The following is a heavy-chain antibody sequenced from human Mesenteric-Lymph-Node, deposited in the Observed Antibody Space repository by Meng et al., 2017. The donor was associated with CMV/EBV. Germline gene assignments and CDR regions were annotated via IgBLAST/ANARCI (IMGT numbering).Heavy chain of an antibody. Sequence: ASVKVSCKASGYTFTSYYVSWVRQAPGQGLEWMGWISAYNGNTRYAQNFQGRVTMTKDTPTSTAYMELRSLRSDDTAVYFCARLTLNGDVDYWGQGTLVTVSS. CDR1: GYTFTSYY. J-gene: IGHJ4*02. CDR2: ISAYNGNT. CDR3: ARLTLNGDVDY. V-gene: IGHV1-18*01. D-gene: IGHD7-27*01.